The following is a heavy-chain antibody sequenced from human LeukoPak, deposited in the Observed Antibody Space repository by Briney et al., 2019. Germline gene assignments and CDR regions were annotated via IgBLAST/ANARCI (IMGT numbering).Heavy chain of an antibody. CDR1: GFTFSRFA. V-gene: IGHV3-30*14. CDR3: ARDEGGFDP. CDR2: ISYGGSNK. Sequence: PGRSLRLSCAASGFTFSRFAIHWVRQAPGKGLEGVAVISYGGSNKDYADSVKGRFTIYRDNSMNTLYLQMNSLRAEDTAVYYCARDEGGFDPWGQGTLVTLSA. J-gene: IGHJ5*02.